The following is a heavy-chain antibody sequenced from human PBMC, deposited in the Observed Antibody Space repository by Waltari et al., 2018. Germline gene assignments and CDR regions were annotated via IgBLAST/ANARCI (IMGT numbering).Heavy chain of an antibody. CDR2: IDWDGDK. CDR1: GFSLSTTGIR. J-gene: IGHJ4*02. V-gene: IGHV2-70*04. Sequence: QVTLKESGPALVKPTQTLTLTCTFSGFSLSTTGIRVSWIRQPPGNALEWLARIDWDGDKYYRTSLKTRLAISKETSKNQVVLTLTNMDPVDTATYYCARSGHDMLTGLHQAGYFDSWGQETLVTVSS. D-gene: IGHD3-9*01. CDR3: ARSGHDMLTGLHQAGYFDS.